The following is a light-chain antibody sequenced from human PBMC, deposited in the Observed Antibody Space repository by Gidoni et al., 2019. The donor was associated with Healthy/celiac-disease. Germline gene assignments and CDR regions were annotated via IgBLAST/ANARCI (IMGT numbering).Light chain of an antibody. V-gene: IGKV3-20*01. CDR3: QQYGSSPPWT. J-gene: IGKJ1*01. CDR1: QSVSSSH. CDR2: GAS. Sequence: DIVLTQSPGTLSLSPGERATLSCRASQSVSSSHLAWYQQKPGQAPRPLIYGASSRATGIPDRFSGSGSGTDFTLTSSRLEPEDFAVYYCQQYGSSPPWTFGQGTKVEIK.